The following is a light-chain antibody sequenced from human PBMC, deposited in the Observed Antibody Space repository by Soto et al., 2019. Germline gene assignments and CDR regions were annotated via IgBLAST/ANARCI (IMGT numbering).Light chain of an antibody. CDR3: QQYGGSRWT. CDR1: QSVSSSY. V-gene: IGKV3-20*01. Sequence: EIVLTQSPGTLSLSPGERATLSCRASQSVSSSYLAWYQQKPGQAPRLLIYGASSRATGIPDRFSGSGSGTDFTLTISRLEPEDFAVYYCQQYGGSRWTFGQGTKVEI. J-gene: IGKJ1*01. CDR2: GAS.